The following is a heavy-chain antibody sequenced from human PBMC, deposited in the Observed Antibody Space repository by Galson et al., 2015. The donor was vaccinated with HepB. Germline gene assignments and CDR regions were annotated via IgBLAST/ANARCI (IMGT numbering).Heavy chain of an antibody. CDR2: IYYSGST. D-gene: IGHD6-19*01. CDR1: GGSISSYY. V-gene: IGHV4-59*01. J-gene: IGHJ4*02. Sequence: DTLSLTCTVSGGSISSYYWSWIRQPPGKGLEWIGHIYYSGSTNYNPSLKSRVTISVDTSKNQFSLKLSSVTAADTAVYYCARGVVAGEGDYWGQGTLVTVSS. CDR3: ARGVVAGEGDY.